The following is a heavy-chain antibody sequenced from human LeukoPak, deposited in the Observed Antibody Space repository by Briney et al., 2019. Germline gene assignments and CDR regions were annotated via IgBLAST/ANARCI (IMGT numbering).Heavy chain of an antibody. CDR1: GGSVSSGGYY. V-gene: IGHV4-61*08. D-gene: IGHD5-12*01. CDR2: IYYSGNT. J-gene: IGHJ4*02. CDR3: ARDSGYEGYY. Sequence: PSQTLSLTCTVSGGSVSSGGYYWSWIRQPPGKGLEWIGYIYYSGNTNYNPSLKSRVTISVDTSKNQFSLKLSSVTAADTAVYYCARDSGYEGYYWGQGTLVTVSS.